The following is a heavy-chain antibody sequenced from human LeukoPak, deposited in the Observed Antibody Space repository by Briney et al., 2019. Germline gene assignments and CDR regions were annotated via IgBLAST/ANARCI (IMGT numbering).Heavy chain of an antibody. CDR1: GGSISSSSYY. V-gene: IGHV4-39*07. Sequence: TSETLSLTCTVSGGSISSSSYYWGWIRQPPGKGLEWIGSIYYSGSTYYNPSLKSRVTISVDTSKNQFSLKLSSVTAADTAVYYCAKVDTASNGFDYWGQGTLVTVSS. CDR2: IYYSGST. CDR3: AKVDTASNGFDY. D-gene: IGHD5-18*01. J-gene: IGHJ4*02.